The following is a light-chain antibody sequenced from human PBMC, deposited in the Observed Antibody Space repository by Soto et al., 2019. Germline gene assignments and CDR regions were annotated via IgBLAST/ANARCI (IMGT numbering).Light chain of an antibody. CDR1: SSDVGGYNY. CDR3: SSYTGSNTLEV. J-gene: IGLJ1*01. CDR2: DVT. V-gene: IGLV2-14*03. Sequence: QSVLXQPASVSGSPGQSITITCTGTSSDVGGYNYVSWYQQHPGKAPKLMIYDVTNRPSGVSNRFSCSKSGNTASLTISGLQAEDEADYYCSSYTGSNTLEVFGTGTKVTVL.